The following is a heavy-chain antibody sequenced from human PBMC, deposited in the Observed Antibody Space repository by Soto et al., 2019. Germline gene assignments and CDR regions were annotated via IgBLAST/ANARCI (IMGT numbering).Heavy chain of an antibody. J-gene: IGHJ4*02. CDR3: AGRETTGYSSSWYGVDY. CDR2: INHSGST. V-gene: IGHV4-34*01. D-gene: IGHD6-13*01. Sequence: NPSETLSLTCAVYGGSFSGYYWSWIRQPPGKGLEWIGEINHSGSTNYNPSLKSRVTISVDTSKNQFSLKLSSVTAADTAVYYCAGRETTGYSSSWYGVDYWGQGTLVT. CDR1: GGSFSGYY.